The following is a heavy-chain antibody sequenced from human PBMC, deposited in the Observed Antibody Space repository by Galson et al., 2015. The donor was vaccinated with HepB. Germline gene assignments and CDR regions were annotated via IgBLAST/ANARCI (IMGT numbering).Heavy chain of an antibody. CDR2: INPSGGST. D-gene: IGHD6-19*01. CDR3: ARDLGEIAVAVPYSSGY. Sequence: SVKVSCKASGYTFTSYYMHWVRQAPGQGLEWMGIINPSGGSTSYAQKFQGRVTMTRDTSTSTVYMELSSLRSEDTAVYYCARDLGEIAVAVPYSSGYWGQGTLVTVSS. J-gene: IGHJ4*02. V-gene: IGHV1-46*03. CDR1: GYTFTSYY.